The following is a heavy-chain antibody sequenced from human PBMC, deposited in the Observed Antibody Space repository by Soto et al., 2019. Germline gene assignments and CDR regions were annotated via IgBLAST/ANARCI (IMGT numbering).Heavy chain of an antibody. CDR2: ISGSGGST. V-gene: IGHV3-23*01. CDR3: AKAPYDSSGSPFLEYFQH. CDR1: GFTFSSYG. D-gene: IGHD3-22*01. Sequence: PGGSLRLSCAASGFTFSSYGMHWVRQAPGKGLEWVSAISGSGGSTYYADSVKGRFAISRDNSKNTLYLQMNSLRAEDTAVYYCAKAPYDSSGSPFLEYFQHWGQGTLVTVSS. J-gene: IGHJ1*01.